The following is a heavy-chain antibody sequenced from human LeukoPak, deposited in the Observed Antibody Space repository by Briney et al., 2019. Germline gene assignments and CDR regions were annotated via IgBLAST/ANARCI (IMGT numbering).Heavy chain of an antibody. Sequence: ASVNVSCKASGYTFTSYGISWVRQAPGQGLEWMGWISAYNGNTNYAQKLQGRVTMTTDTSTSTAYMELRSLRSDDTAVYYCAREAMITFGGVIGPVDYYYYYMDVWGKGTTVTVSS. CDR3: AREAMITFGGVIGPVDYYYYYMDV. CDR2: ISAYNGNT. V-gene: IGHV1-18*01. CDR1: GYTFTSYG. D-gene: IGHD3-16*01. J-gene: IGHJ6*03.